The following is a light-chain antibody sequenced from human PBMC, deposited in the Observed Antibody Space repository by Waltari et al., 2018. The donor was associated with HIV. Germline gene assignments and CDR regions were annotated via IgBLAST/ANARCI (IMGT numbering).Light chain of an antibody. V-gene: IGLV1-47*01. Sequence: QSVLTQPPSASGTPGQRVTISCSGSSPNIGTTYIYWYQQLPGTSPKLPIYRNSQRPSGVPDRFSGSKSGTSASLAISDLRSEDEADYYCSAWDDSLSGRVFGGGTKLTVL. CDR2: RNS. CDR3: SAWDDSLSGRV. J-gene: IGLJ3*02. CDR1: SPNIGTTY.